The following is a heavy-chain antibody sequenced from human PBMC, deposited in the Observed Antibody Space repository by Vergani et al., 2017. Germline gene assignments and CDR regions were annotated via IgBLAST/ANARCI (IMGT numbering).Heavy chain of an antibody. J-gene: IGHJ4*02. D-gene: IGHD6-19*01. CDR3: ARDGQKGSGWYSHLRAQDY. CDR2: ISYDGSNK. CDR1: GFTFSSYA. V-gene: IGHV3-30*04. Sequence: QVQLVESGGGVVQPGRSLRLSCAASGFTFSSYAMHWVRQAPGKGLEWVAVISYDGSNKYYADSVKGRFTISRDNSKNTLYLQMNSLRAEDTAVYYCARDGQKGSGWYSHLRAQDYWGQGTLVTVSS.